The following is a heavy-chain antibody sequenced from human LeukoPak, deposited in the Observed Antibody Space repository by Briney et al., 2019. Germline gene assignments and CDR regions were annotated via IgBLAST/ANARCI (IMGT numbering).Heavy chain of an antibody. Sequence: ASVKVSCKASGGTFSSYAISWVRQAPGQGLEWMGGIIPIFGTPNYAQKFQGRVTITADESTSSAYMELSSLRSEDTAVYYCARDVGATPGYFDYWGQGTLVTVSS. J-gene: IGHJ4*02. CDR3: ARDVGATPGYFDY. CDR1: GGTFSSYA. D-gene: IGHD1-26*01. V-gene: IGHV1-69*01. CDR2: IIPIFGTP.